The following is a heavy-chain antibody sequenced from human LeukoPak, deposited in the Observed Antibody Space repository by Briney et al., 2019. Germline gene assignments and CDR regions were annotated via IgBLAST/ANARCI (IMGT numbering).Heavy chain of an antibody. J-gene: IGHJ5*02. V-gene: IGHV5-51*01. CDR2: IYPGDSDT. D-gene: IGHD3-10*01. CDR3: ARQSYSYYGSGSYDIWFDP. Sequence: GESLKLSCKGSGYSFTSYWIGWVRQMPGKGLEWMGIIYPGDSDTRYSPSFQGQVTISADKSISTAYLQWSSLKASDTAMYYCARQSYSYYGSGSYDIWFDPWGQGTLVTVSS. CDR1: GYSFTSYW.